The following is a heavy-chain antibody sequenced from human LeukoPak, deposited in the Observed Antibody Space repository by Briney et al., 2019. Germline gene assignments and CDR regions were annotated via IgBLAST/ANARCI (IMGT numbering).Heavy chain of an antibody. CDR2: IYYTGRT. V-gene: IGHV4-59*12. D-gene: IGHD1-26*01. CDR1: GGSISSYY. J-gene: IGHJ5*02. Sequence: SETLSLTCTVSGGSISSYYWSWIRQPPGKGLECIGFIYYTGRTNYNPSLKSRVTLSVDTSKNQFSLKLSSVTAADTAVYYCARVSSGSYLRWFDPWGQGTLVTVSS. CDR3: ARVSSGSYLRWFDP.